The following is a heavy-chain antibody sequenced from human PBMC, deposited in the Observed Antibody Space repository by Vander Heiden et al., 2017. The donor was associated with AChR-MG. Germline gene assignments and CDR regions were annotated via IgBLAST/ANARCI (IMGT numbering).Heavy chain of an antibody. D-gene: IGHD3-9*01. CDR2: VDPEDSET. CDR3: ATGYFDWLDWFDP. V-gene: IGHV1-24*01. Sequence: HAQLVQSGAEAKKPGASVKVFCKVSGYTLTDLSMHWVRQAPGEGLEWMVGVDPEDSETIYAQKCQGRVTMTEDTSTATAYMVLSSLRSEDTAVYCCATGYFDWLDWFDPWGQGTLVTVSS. CDR1: GYTLTDLS. J-gene: IGHJ5*02.